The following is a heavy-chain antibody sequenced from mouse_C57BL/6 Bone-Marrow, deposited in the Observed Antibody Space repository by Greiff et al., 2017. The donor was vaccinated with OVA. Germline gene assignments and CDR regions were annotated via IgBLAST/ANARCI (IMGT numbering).Heavy chain of an antibody. CDR3: SLSTFCLDDDY. CDR2: IYPRDGST. V-gene: IGHV1-85*01. D-gene: IGHD2-1*01. Sequence: VQLQQSGPELVKPGASVKLSCKASGYTFTSYDMHWVKQRPGQGLEWIGWIYPRDGSTKYNEKFKGKATLTVDKSSSTSYMELHSLTSEASTVEFGSLSTFCLDDDYWGQGTTLTVSS. J-gene: IGHJ2*01. CDR1: GYTFTSYD.